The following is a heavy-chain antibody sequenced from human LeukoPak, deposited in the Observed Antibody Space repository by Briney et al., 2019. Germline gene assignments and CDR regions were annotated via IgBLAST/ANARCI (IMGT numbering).Heavy chain of an antibody. D-gene: IGHD6-13*01. J-gene: IGHJ6*03. CDR1: GVSISSSSYY. CDR2: IYYSGST. V-gene: IGHV4-39*01. CDR3: ARINLLYSSNYYYMDV. Sequence: PSETLSLTCTVSGVSISSSSYYWGWIRQPPGKGLEWIGSIYYSGSTYYNPSLKSRVTISVDTSKNQFSLKLSSVTAADTAVYYCARINLLYSSNYYYMDVWGKGTTVTVSS.